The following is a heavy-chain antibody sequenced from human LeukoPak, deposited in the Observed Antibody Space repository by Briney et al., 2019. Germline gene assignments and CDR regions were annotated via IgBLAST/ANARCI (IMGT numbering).Heavy chain of an antibody. CDR1: GGSISSGGYY. Sequence: SETLSLTCTVSGGSISSGGYYWSWIRQHPGKGLEWIGYIYYSGSTYYNPSLKSRVTISVDTSKNQFSLKLSSVTAADTAVYYCARDRGGPGVRGVLDYWGQGTLVTVSS. CDR3: ARDRGGPGVRGVLDY. J-gene: IGHJ4*02. CDR2: IYYSGST. D-gene: IGHD3-10*01. V-gene: IGHV4-31*03.